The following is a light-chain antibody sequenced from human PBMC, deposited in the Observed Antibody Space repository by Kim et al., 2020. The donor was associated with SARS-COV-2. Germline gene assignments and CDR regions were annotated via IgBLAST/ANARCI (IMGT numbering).Light chain of an antibody. Sequence: DIQMTQSPSSLSASVGDRVTITCRASQTIGTFLNCYQQKPGKAPNLLIYHTSNLQSGVPSRFSGSVSGTDFTLTISSLQPEDCAIYYCQQSSSTPLTFGGGTKVDIK. CDR1: QTIGTF. CDR2: HTS. CDR3: QQSSSTPLT. V-gene: IGKV1-39*01. J-gene: IGKJ4*01.